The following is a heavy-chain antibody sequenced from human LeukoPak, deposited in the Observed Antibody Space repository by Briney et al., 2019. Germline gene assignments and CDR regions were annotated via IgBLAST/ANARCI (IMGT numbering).Heavy chain of an antibody. Sequence: SVKVSCKASGGTFSSYAISWVRQAPGQGLEWMGGIIPIFGTANYAQKFQGRVTITADKSTSTAYMELSSLRSEDTAVYYCARDHFKELVDTAMVDYYYYYMDVWGKGTTVTVSS. V-gene: IGHV1-69*06. CDR2: IIPIFGTA. J-gene: IGHJ6*03. CDR1: GGTFSSYA. D-gene: IGHD5-18*01. CDR3: ARDHFKELVDTAMVDYYYYYMDV.